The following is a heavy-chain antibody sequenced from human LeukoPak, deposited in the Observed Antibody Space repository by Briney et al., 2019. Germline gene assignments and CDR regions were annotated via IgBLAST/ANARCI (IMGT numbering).Heavy chain of an antibody. J-gene: IGHJ6*04. Sequence: GGSLRLSCAASGFTFSSYSMNWVRQAPGKGLEWVSSISSSSSYIYYAGSVKGRFTISRDNAKNSLYLQMNSLRAEDTAVYYCARDGYCSSTSCSHYYYYGMDVWGKGTTVTVSS. CDR2: ISSSSSYI. CDR3: ARDGYCSSTSCSHYYYYGMDV. CDR1: GFTFSSYS. D-gene: IGHD2-2*01. V-gene: IGHV3-21*01.